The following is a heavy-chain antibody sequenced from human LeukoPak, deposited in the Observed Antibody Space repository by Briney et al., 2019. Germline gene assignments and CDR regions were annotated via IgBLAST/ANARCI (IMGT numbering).Heavy chain of an antibody. Sequence: GGSLRLSCAASGFTFSHYGMHWVRQAPGKGLEWVAFTRYDESKKHYADSVKGRFTISRDNSKNTLYLQMNSLRAEDTAVYYCVKDVWESYYCFDDWGQGTLVTVSS. CDR2: TRYDESKK. CDR3: VKDVWESYYCFDD. V-gene: IGHV3-30*02. J-gene: IGHJ4*02. CDR1: GFTFSHYG. D-gene: IGHD3-16*01.